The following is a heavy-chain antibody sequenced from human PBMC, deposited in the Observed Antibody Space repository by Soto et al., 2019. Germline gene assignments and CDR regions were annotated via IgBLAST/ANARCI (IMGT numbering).Heavy chain of an antibody. J-gene: IGHJ4*02. CDR2: VNPILSMS. V-gene: IGHV1-69*02. Sequence: SVKVSCKASGDTFSFYTINWVRQAPGLGLEWMGRVNPILSMSNYAQKFQGRVTMTADKSTSTAYMELRSLRSEDTAFYYCASCYGSGHRPFDYWGQGALVTVYS. CDR3: ASCYGSGHRPFDY. D-gene: IGHD3-10*01. CDR1: GDTFSFYT.